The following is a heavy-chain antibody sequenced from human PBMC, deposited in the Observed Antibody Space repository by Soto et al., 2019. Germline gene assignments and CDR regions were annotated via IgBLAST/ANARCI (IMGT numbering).Heavy chain of an antibody. Sequence: QVQLQESGPGLVKPSQTLSLSCNVYGVSVSSGDYYWSWIRQHAGGGLEWIGCIDRSGSTYYRPSLRGRVIMSVDTSTNQISLRLLSVTAADTAMYYCARDSGGNSENYYGLDVWGHGTTVTVSS. D-gene: IGHD1-1*01. J-gene: IGHJ6*02. V-gene: IGHV4-31*03. CDR2: IDRSGST. CDR1: GVSVSSGDYY. CDR3: ARDSGGNSENYYGLDV.